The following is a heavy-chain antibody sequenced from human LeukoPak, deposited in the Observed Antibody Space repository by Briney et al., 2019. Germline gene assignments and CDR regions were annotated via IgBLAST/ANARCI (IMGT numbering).Heavy chain of an antibody. J-gene: IGHJ4*02. CDR3: ARDGAVAGTIDY. CDR1: GGSFSGYY. V-gene: IGHV4-34*01. Sequence: PSETLSLTCAVYGGSFSGYYWSWIRQPPGKGLEWIGEINHSGSTNYNPSLKSRVTMSVDTSKNQFSLKLSSVTAADTAVYYCARDGAVAGTIDYWGQGTLVTVSS. CDR2: INHSGST. D-gene: IGHD6-19*01.